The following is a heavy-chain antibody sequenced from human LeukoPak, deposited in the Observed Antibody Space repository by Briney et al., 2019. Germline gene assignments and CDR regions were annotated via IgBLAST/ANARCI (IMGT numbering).Heavy chain of an antibody. J-gene: IGHJ5*02. V-gene: IGHV4-39*07. D-gene: IGHD3-3*01. CDR3: ARGRPVLRFLEWPLDNWFDP. CDR2: INHSGST. Sequence: SETLSLTCTVSGGSISSGDYYWSWIRQPPGKGLEWIGEINHSGSTNYNPSLKSRVTISVDTSKNQFSLKLSSVTAADTAVYYCARGRPVLRFLEWPLDNWFDPWGQGTLVTVSS. CDR1: GGSISSGDYY.